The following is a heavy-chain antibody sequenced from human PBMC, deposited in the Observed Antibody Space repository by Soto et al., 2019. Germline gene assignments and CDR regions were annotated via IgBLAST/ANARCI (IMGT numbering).Heavy chain of an antibody. Sequence: QVQLQESGPGLVKPSQTLSLTCTVSGGSISSGDYYWSWIRQPPGKGLEWIGYIYYSGSTYYNPSRKSRVTISVDTSKNQFALKLSSVTAADTAVYYCVLRFLEGHYYCYYGMDVWGQGTTVTVSS. D-gene: IGHD3-3*01. CDR2: IYYSGST. V-gene: IGHV4-30-4*01. CDR1: GGSISSGDYY. J-gene: IGHJ6*02. CDR3: VLRFLEGHYYCYYGMDV.